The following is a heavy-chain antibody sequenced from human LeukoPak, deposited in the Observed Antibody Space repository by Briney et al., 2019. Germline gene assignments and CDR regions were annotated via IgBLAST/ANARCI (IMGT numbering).Heavy chain of an antibody. V-gene: IGHV1-69*13. J-gene: IGHJ3*02. Sequence: GASVKVSCKASGGTFSSYAISWVRQAPGQGLEWMGGIIPIFGTANYAQKFQGRVTITADESTSTAYMELSSLRSEDTAVYYRARSVKDTMIVVVTAFDIWGQGTMVTVSS. CDR3: ARSVKDTMIVVVTAFDI. CDR2: IIPIFGTA. D-gene: IGHD3-22*01. CDR1: GGTFSSYA.